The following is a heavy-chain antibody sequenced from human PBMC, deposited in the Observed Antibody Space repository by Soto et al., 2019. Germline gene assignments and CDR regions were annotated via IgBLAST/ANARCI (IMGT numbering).Heavy chain of an antibody. CDR1: GFTFSSYG. Sequence: GGSLRLSCAASGFTFSSYGMHWVRQAPGKGLEWVAVIWYDGSNKYYADSVKGRFTISRDNSKNTLYLQMNSLRAEDTAVYYCAREAGTTRYYGMDVWGQGTTVTVSS. CDR2: IWYDGSNK. CDR3: AREAGTTRYYGMDV. D-gene: IGHD1-7*01. J-gene: IGHJ6*02. V-gene: IGHV3-33*01.